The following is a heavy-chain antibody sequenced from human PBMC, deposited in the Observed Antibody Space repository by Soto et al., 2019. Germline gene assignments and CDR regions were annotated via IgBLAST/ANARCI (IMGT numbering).Heavy chain of an antibody. Sequence: EVQVVESGGGLVQPGGSLRLSCAASGFTFTNAWMSWVRQAPGKGLEWVGRIKRTPAGGTTEYAAPVKGRFTISRDDPKNTLFLQMSSVQTEDTAVYYCTTLATGTFHYWGQGTLVTVSS. CDR3: TTLATGTFHY. CDR2: IKRTPAGGTT. J-gene: IGHJ4*02. V-gene: IGHV3-15*01. D-gene: IGHD1-26*01. CDR1: GFTFTNAW.